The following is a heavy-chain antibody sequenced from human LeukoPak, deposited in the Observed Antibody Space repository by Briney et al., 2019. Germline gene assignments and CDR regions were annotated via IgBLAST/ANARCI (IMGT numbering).Heavy chain of an antibody. D-gene: IGHD1-7*01. V-gene: IGHV3-15*01. Sequence: GGSLRLSCAASGFTFSNAWMSWVRQAPGKGLEWVGRIKSKTDGGTTDYAAPVKGRFTISRDDSKNTLYLQMNSLKTEDTAVYYCTTDRAYNWNYDGGNWLDPWGQGTLVTVSS. J-gene: IGHJ5*02. CDR1: GFTFSNAW. CDR3: TTDRAYNWNYDGGNWLDP. CDR2: IKSKTDGGTT.